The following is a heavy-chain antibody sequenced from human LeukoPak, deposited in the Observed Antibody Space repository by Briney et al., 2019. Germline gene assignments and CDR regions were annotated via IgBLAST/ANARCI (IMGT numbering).Heavy chain of an antibody. V-gene: IGHV3-23*01. D-gene: IGHD2-2*01. CDR2: LHADSGMI. CDR1: GFSFSSYA. J-gene: IGHJ4*02. CDR3: VKDFLHGPHIEPVGSVGPFDY. Sequence: GRSLRLSCATSGFSFSSYAMSWVRQAPGKGLEWVSGLHADSGMIYYADSVKGRFTISRDNSKNTLYFQMNSLRAEDTAIYYCVKDFLHGPHIEPVGSVGPFDYWGQGTLVTVSS.